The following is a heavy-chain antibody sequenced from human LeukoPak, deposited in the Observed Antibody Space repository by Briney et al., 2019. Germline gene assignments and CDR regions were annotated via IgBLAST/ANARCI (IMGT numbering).Heavy chain of an antibody. CDR1: GGSFSGYY. V-gene: IGHV4-34*01. CDR2: INPGGYT. CDR3: ARADGAQTFPFDY. Sequence: SETLSLTCAVYGGSFSGYYRSWIRQPPGKGLEWIGEINPGGYTNYNPSLKSRVTISVDTSKNQFSLKLTSVTAADTAVYYCARADGAQTFPFDYWSLGTLVTVSS. J-gene: IGHJ4*02. D-gene: IGHD4/OR15-4a*01.